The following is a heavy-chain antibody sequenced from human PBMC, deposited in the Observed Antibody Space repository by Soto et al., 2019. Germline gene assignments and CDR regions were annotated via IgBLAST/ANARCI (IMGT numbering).Heavy chain of an antibody. V-gene: IGHV3-9*01. CDR1: GFTFDDFA. CDR2: ISWNSGTI. Sequence: EVQLVESGGGLVQPGRSLRLACAASGFTFDDFAMNWVRQAPGRGLEWVSGISWNSGTIGYADSVKGRFTISRDTAKNSLYLQLNSLRTEDTALYYCARSQVQWLGTGLGYWGQGILVTVSS. J-gene: IGHJ4*02. D-gene: IGHD5-12*01. CDR3: ARSQVQWLGTGLGY.